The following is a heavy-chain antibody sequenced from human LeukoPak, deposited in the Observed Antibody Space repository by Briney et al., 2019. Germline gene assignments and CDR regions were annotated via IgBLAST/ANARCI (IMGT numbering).Heavy chain of an antibody. CDR1: GGSISSYY. J-gene: IGHJ3*02. Sequence: SETLSLTCTVSGGSISSYYWSWIRQPPGKGLECLGDIYYGGSTNYNPSLKSRVTISGDTSKSQFSLKLSSVTAADTAVYYCARGDPDYGDAFDIWGQGTMVTVSS. D-gene: IGHD4-17*01. V-gene: IGHV4-59*08. CDR3: ARGDPDYGDAFDI. CDR2: IYYGGST.